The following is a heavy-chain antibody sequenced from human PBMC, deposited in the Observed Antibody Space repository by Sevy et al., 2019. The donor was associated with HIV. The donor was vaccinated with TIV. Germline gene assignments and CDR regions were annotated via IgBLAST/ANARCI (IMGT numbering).Heavy chain of an antibody. CDR1: RYTFTDYY. CDR2: ISAHNGNT. Sequence: ASVKVSCKASRYTFTDYYVHWVRQAPGQGLEWMGWISAHNGNTNYAQKFQGRVTMTTDTSTSTAYMELKSLTSDDTAIYYCARDRGSGWFLGEGYFDYWGQGTLVTVSS. CDR3: ARDRGSGWFLGEGYFDY. D-gene: IGHD6-19*01. J-gene: IGHJ4*02. V-gene: IGHV1-18*04.